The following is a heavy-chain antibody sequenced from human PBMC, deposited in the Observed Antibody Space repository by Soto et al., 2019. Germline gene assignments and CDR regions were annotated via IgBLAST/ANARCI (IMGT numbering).Heavy chain of an antibody. Sequence: QVQLVESGGGVVQPGRSLRLSCAASGFTFSSYGMHWVRQAPGKGLEWVAVIWYDGSNKYYADSVKGRFTISRDNSKNTLYLQMNSLRAEDTAVYYCARDRANSSWSRHLDYWGQGTLVTVSS. CDR3: ARDRANSSWSRHLDY. V-gene: IGHV3-33*01. D-gene: IGHD6-13*01. CDR1: GFTFSSYG. J-gene: IGHJ4*02. CDR2: IWYDGSNK.